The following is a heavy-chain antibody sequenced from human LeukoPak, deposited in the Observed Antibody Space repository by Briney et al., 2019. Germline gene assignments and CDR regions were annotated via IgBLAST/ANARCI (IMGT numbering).Heavy chain of an antibody. J-gene: IGHJ4*02. CDR1: GFTFADYG. Sequence: PGGSLRLSCAASGFTFADYGMNWVRQTPGKGLEWVSGINWNGGSTGYADSVKGRFTVSRDNAKNSLYLQMNSLRAEDTAFYYCATRFRTYSFDNWGQGTLVTVSS. D-gene: IGHD3-3*01. CDR3: ATRFRTYSFDN. CDR2: INWNGGST. V-gene: IGHV3-20*04.